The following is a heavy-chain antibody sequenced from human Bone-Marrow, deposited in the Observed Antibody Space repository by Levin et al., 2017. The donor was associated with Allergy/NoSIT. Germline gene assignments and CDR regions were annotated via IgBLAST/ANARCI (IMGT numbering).Heavy chain of an antibody. CDR1: EFTITGYY. D-gene: IGHD3-10*01. J-gene: IGHJ4*02. CDR3: ASLDHSGTRPDY. V-gene: IGHV1-2*02. CDR2: ITPSSDAT. Sequence: GESLKISCKASEFTITGYYLHWVRQAPGQGFEWMGWITPSSDATNYAQRFQGRVAMTRDTSISTAYMELSRLRPDDTGLFYCASLDHSGTRPDYWGQGTLVTVSS.